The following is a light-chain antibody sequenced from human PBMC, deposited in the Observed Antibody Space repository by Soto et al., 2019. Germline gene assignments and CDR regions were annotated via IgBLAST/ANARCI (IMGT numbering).Light chain of an antibody. CDR3: QQFGTSPWA. CDR2: GVS. J-gene: IGKJ1*01. V-gene: IGKV3-20*01. Sequence: DIVLTQSPVTLSFSPCEIATLSCSSSQAVLNNYLAWFQQKPGQAPRLLIYGVSTRAAGIPDRFSGSGSATDFTLTISRLEPEDFAVYYCQQFGTSPWAFGQGTKVDIK. CDR1: QAVLNNY.